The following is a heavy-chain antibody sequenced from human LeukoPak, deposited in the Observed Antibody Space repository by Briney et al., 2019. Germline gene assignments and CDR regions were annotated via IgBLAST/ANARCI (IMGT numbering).Heavy chain of an antibody. CDR2: VSASGRFT. D-gene: IGHD3-22*01. CDR3: ARELPPVVNYYLDY. J-gene: IGHJ4*02. V-gene: IGHV3-23*01. CDR1: GFTFSNYA. Sequence: QPGGSLRLSCGASGFTFSNYAMTWVRQAPGKGLEWVSTVSASGRFTYYPYSVKGRFTISRDNSKNTLYLQMNSLRAEDTAVYYCARELPPVVNYYLDYWGQGTLVTVSS.